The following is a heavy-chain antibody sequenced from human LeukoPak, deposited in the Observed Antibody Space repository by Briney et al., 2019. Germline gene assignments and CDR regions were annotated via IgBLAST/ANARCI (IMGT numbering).Heavy chain of an antibody. Sequence: PSETLSLTCTVSGGSISSGSYYWSWIRQPAGKGLEWIGRIYTSGSTNYNPSLKSRVTISVDMSKNQFSLKLSSVTAADTAVYYCARGPGGSSSSDFDYWGQGTLVTVSS. D-gene: IGHD6-6*01. J-gene: IGHJ4*02. CDR1: GGSISSGSYY. V-gene: IGHV4-61*02. CDR3: ARGPGGSSSSDFDY. CDR2: IYTSGST.